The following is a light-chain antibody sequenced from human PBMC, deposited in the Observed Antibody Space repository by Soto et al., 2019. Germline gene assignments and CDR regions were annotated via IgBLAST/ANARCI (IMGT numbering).Light chain of an antibody. CDR3: HQYGTSPQT. CDR2: DAS. CDR1: QSVGNNF. Sequence: EIVLTQSPDTLSLSPGERATLSCRASQSVGNNFLAWYQQKPGQAPTLLIYDASSRASGLPDRFSGSGSETDFTLTVSRLEPEDFAVYFCHQYGTSPQTFGQGTKVDIK. V-gene: IGKV3-20*01. J-gene: IGKJ1*01.